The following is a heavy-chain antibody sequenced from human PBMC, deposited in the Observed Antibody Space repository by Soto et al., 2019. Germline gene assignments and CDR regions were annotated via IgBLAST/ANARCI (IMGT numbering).Heavy chain of an antibody. D-gene: IGHD2-15*01. J-gene: IGHJ6*02. CDR1: GYTFTGYY. V-gene: IGHV1-2*04. Sequence: ASVKVSCKASGYTFTGYYMHWVRQAPGQGLEWMGWINPNSGGTNYAQKFQGWVTMTRDTSISTAYMELSRLRSDDTAVYYCAMSYIGAEANHYYYGMDVWGQGTTVTVSS. CDR2: INPNSGGT. CDR3: AMSYIGAEANHYYYGMDV.